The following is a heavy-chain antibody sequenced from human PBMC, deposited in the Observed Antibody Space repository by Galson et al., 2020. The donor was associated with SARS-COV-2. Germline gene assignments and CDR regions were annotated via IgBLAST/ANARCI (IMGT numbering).Heavy chain of an antibody. CDR3: ARSPPYGGNSLGPDY. Sequence: GESLKISCKGSGYTFKNYWIAWVRQMPGKALEWMGIVYPSDSDTRYSPSFQGQVTISADKSISTAYLQWSSLKASDTAMYYCARSPPYGGNSLGPDYWGQGTLVTVSS. CDR1: GYTFKNYW. V-gene: IGHV5-51*01. CDR2: VYPSDSDT. D-gene: IGHD3-16*01. J-gene: IGHJ4*02.